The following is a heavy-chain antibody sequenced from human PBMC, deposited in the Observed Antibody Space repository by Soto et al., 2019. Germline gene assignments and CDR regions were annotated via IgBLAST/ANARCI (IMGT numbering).Heavy chain of an antibody. CDR2: TYYRSKWYN. D-gene: IGHD1-26*01. V-gene: IGHV6-1*01. CDR1: GDSVSSNSAA. J-gene: IGHJ6*02. Sequence: SQTLSLTCVTSGDSVSSNSAAWNWIRQSPSRGLEWLGRTYYRSKWYNDYAVSVKSRITINPDTSKNQFSLQLNSVTPEDTAVYYCARWRRHEVGFGMDVWGQGTTVTVSS. CDR3: ARWRRHEVGFGMDV.